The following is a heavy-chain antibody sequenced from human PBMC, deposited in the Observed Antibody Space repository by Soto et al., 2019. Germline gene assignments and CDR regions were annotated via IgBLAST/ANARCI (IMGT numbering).Heavy chain of an antibody. CDR1: GFTFNTYS. J-gene: IGHJ4*02. V-gene: IGHV3-48*01. Sequence: GGSLRLSCAASGFTFNTYSMNWVRQAPGKGLEWVSYISSSTSTIYYADSVKGRFTISRDNAKNSLYLQMNSLRVEDTAVYYCARIQYYDSSGYLVWGQGTLVTVSS. CDR3: ARIQYYDSSGYLV. CDR2: ISSSTSTI. D-gene: IGHD3-22*01.